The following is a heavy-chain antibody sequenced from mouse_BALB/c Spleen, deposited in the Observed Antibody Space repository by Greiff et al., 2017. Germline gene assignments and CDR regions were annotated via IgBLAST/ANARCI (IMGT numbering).Heavy chain of an antibody. Sequence: EVKLEESGGGLVKLGGSLKLSCAASGFTFSSYYMSWVRQTPEKRLELVAAINSNGGSTYYPDTVKGRFTISRDNAKNTLYLQMSSLKSEDTALYYCARQYYGSSYAMDYWGQGTSVTVSA. V-gene: IGHV5-6-2*01. CDR2: INSNGGST. D-gene: IGHD1-1*01. CDR1: GFTFSSYY. CDR3: ARQYYGSSYAMDY. J-gene: IGHJ4*01.